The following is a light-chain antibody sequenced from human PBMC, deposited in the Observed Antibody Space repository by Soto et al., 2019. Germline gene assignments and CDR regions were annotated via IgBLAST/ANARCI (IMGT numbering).Light chain of an antibody. V-gene: IGLV2-23*02. CDR2: EVS. J-gene: IGLJ1*01. Sequence: QSVLTQPASVSGSPGQSITISCTGTSSDVGSYNLVSWYQQHPGKAPKLMIYEVSKRPSGVSNRFSGSKSGNTASLTISGLQAEDEADYYCCSYAGSSAILFFGTGTKVTVL. CDR1: SSDVGSYNL. CDR3: CSYAGSSAILF.